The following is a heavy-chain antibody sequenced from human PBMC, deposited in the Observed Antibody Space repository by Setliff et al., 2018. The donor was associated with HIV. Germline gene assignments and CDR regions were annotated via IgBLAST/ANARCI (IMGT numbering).Heavy chain of an antibody. D-gene: IGHD6-19*01. CDR3: ARAPRYYRGWYTPEYFDN. CDR1: GASISTYS. J-gene: IGHJ4*02. V-gene: IGHV4-4*09. Sequence: PSETLSLTCIVSGASISTYSWSWIRQSPGKGLECIGYISTSGSTNYNPSPKSRVTISLDTSKNQFSLRLNSVTAADTAVYFCARAPRYYRGWYTPEYFDNWGEGTLVTVSS. CDR2: ISTSGST.